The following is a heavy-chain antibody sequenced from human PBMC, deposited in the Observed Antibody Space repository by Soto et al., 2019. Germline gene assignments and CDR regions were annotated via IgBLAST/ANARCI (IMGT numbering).Heavy chain of an antibody. CDR3: AREDSIIIPAVSDF. J-gene: IGHJ4*02. V-gene: IGHV3-21*01. CDR2: ISKSDYT. Sequence: GGSLRLSCTVSGFAFNNYGINWVRQAPGKGLEWISSISKSDYTYYSDSVKGRFTISRDNAKNSVSLQMNTLRVEDTAVYYCAREDSIIIPAVSDFWGQGTLVTVSS. D-gene: IGHD2-2*01. CDR1: GFAFNNYG.